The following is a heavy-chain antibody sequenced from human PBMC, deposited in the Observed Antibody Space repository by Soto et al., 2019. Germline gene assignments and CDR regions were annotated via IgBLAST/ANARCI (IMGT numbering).Heavy chain of an antibody. Sequence: PGGSLRLSCAASGFTFSDYYMSWIRQAPGKGLEWVSYISSSGSTIYYADSVKGRFTISRDNAKNSLYLQMNSLRAEDTAVYYCATQKVYGDYSPGDYWGQGTLVTVSS. CDR1: GFTFSDYY. D-gene: IGHD4-17*01. J-gene: IGHJ4*02. CDR2: ISSSGSTI. CDR3: ATQKVYGDYSPGDY. V-gene: IGHV3-11*01.